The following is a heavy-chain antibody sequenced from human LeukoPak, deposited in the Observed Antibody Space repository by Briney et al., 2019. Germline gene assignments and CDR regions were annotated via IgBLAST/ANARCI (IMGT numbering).Heavy chain of an antibody. J-gene: IGHJ4*02. CDR2: IYVTGNT. D-gene: IGHD4-17*01. Sequence: SETLSLTCTVSGVSVSSFYWTWIRQPAGKGLEWIGRIYVTGNTNFNPSLKSRVTMSIDTSKNQFSLKLSSVTAADTAVYYCARDDYDDSTRGLDYWGQGTLVTVSS. V-gene: IGHV4-4*07. CDR3: ARDDYDDSTRGLDY. CDR1: GVSVSSFY.